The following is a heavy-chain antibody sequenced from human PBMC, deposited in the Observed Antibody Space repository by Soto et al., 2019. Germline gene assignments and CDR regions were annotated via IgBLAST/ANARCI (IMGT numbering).Heavy chain of an antibody. CDR2: IKEDGSEK. D-gene: IGHD6-25*01. Sequence: PGGSLRLSCAASGFTFSSYWMSWVRQAPGKGLEWVANIKEDGSEKYYVDSVKGRFTISRDNAKHSLYLQLNSLRAEDTAVYYCARDRVAARDYWGQGTLVTVSS. V-gene: IGHV3-7*03. J-gene: IGHJ4*02. CDR1: GFTFSSYW. CDR3: ARDRVAARDY.